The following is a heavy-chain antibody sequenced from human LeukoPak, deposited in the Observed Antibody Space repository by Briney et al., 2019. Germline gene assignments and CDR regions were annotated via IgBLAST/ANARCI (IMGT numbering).Heavy chain of an antibody. D-gene: IGHD2-2*01. CDR2: ISASSGNT. CDR3: ARADCGRTSWHFNY. J-gene: IGHJ4*02. CDR1: GYTFTNYG. Sequence: GASVKVSCKASGYTFTNYGITWVRQAPGQGLEWMGWISASSGNTNYAQKFQGRVTMTTDTSTRTADMELRSLRSDDTAVYYCARADCGRTSWHFNYWGQGTLVTVSS. V-gene: IGHV1-18*01.